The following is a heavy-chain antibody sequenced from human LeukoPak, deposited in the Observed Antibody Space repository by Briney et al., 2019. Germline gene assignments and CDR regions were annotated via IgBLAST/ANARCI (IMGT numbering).Heavy chain of an antibody. J-gene: IGHJ4*02. Sequence: SETLSLTCAVYRGSFSGYYWSWLRQPPGKGLEWIGEINHSGSTNYNPSLKSRVTISVDTSKNQFSLKLSSVTAADTAVYYCARFYYDSSGYYYVAYWGQGTLVTVSS. CDR1: RGSFSGYY. V-gene: IGHV4-34*01. CDR2: INHSGST. CDR3: ARFYYDSSGYYYVAY. D-gene: IGHD3-22*01.